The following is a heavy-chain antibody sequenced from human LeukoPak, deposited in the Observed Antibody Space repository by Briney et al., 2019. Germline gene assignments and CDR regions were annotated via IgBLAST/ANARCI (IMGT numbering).Heavy chain of an antibody. CDR1: GFTFSSYA. Sequence: GGSLRLSCAASGFTFSSYAMSWVRQAPGKGLEWVSAISGSGGSTYYADSVKGRFTISRDNSKNTLYLQMNSLRAEDTAVYYCAKDLFPIMVTAPFDYWGQGTLVTVSS. CDR2: ISGSGGST. CDR3: AKDLFPIMVTAPFDY. D-gene: IGHD3-16*01. J-gene: IGHJ4*02. V-gene: IGHV3-23*01.